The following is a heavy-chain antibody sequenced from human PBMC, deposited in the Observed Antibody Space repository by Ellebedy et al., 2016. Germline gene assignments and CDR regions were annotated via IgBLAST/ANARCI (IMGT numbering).Heavy chain of an antibody. J-gene: IGHJ4*02. CDR1: GYTFTSYA. V-gene: IGHV1-3*01. D-gene: IGHD5-24*01. CDR3: ARGGARDGYNWVFDY. CDR2: INAGNGNT. Sequence: ASVKVSCKASGYTFTSYAMHWVRQAPGQRLEWMGWINAGNGNTKYSQKFQGRVTITRDTSASTAYMELSSLRSEDTAVYYCARGGARDGYNWVFDYWGQGTLVTVSS.